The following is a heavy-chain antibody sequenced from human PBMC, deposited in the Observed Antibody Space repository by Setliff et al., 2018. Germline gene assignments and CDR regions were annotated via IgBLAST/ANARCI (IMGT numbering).Heavy chain of an antibody. D-gene: IGHD1-26*01. J-gene: IGHJ3*02. CDR3: AREGWGGPRAFDI. CDR1: GYSFSSYW. CDR2: FYPVDSDT. V-gene: IGHV5-51*01. Sequence: ESLKISCKGSGYSFSSYWIGWVRQRPGKGLEWMGMFYPVDSDTRYSPSFQGQVTISADKSISTAYLQWSSRKASDTAMSYCAREGWGGPRAFDIWGQGTMVTVSS.